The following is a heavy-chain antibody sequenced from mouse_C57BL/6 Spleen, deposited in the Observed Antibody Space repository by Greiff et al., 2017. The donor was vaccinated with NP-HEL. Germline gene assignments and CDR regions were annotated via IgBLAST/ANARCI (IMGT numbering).Heavy chain of an antibody. CDR1: GFTFPDYY. D-gene: IGHD4-1*01. Sequence: EVKLVESGGGLVQPGGSLSLSCAASGFTFPDYYMSWVRQPPGKALEWLGFIRNKANGYKTEYSASVKGRFTISRDNSQSILYLQMNALRAEDSATYYCARSDWDTPFDYWGQGTTLTVSS. CDR2: IRNKANGYKT. CDR3: ARSDWDTPFDY. V-gene: IGHV7-3*01. J-gene: IGHJ2*01.